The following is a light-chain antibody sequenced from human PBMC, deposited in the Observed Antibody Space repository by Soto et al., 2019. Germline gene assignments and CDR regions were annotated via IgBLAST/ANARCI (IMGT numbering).Light chain of an antibody. V-gene: IGKV1-39*01. CDR3: HQSGSPLTWT. Sequence: DIQMTQSPSSLSASVGDRVTITCRASQSISSYLNWYQQKPGKAPNLLIYATSSLQSGVLSSFSGRGPGTDCTLVLRSLQSGQCATYSGHQSGSPLTWTFGQGNKVEIK. CDR2: ATS. CDR1: QSISSY. J-gene: IGKJ1*01.